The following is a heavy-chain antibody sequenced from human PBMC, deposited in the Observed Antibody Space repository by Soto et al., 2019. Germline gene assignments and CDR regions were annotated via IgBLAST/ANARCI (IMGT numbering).Heavy chain of an antibody. V-gene: IGHV1-69*13. J-gene: IGHJ6*02. CDR3: ARFGPFGRYGSGSYSLYYYYGMDV. D-gene: IGHD3-10*01. CDR1: GGTFSSYA. Sequence: ASVKVSCKASGGTFSSYAISWVRQAPGQGLEWMGGIIPIFGTANYAQKFQGRVTITADESTSTAYMELSSLRSEDTAVYYCARFGPFGRYGSGSYSLYYYYGMDVWGQGTTVTVSS. CDR2: IIPIFGTA.